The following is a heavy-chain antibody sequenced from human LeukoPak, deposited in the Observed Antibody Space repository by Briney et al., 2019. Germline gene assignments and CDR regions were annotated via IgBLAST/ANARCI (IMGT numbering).Heavy chain of an antibody. V-gene: IGHV1-18*01. J-gene: IGHJ5*02. Sequence: ASGKVSCKASGYTFTSYGISWVRQAPGQGLEWMGWISAYNGNTNYAQKLQGRVTMTRDTSISTAYMELSRLRSDDTAVYYCARQYCGGDCYSEHGWFDPWGQGTLVTVSS. CDR1: GYTFTSYG. CDR2: ISAYNGNT. D-gene: IGHD2-21*02. CDR3: ARQYCGGDCYSEHGWFDP.